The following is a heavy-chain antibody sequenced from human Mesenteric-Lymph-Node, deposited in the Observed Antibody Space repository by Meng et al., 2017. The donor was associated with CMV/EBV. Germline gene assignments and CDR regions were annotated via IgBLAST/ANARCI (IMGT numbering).Heavy chain of an antibody. CDR2: IYYSGST. J-gene: IGHJ4*02. V-gene: IGHV4-39*07. Sequence: SETLSLTCTVSGGSISSSSYYWGWIRQPPGKGLEWIRSIYYSGSTYYNPSLKSRVTISVDTSKNQFSLKLSSVTAADTAAYYCARQYCSSTSCYTRDYWGQGTLVTVSS. CDR1: GGSISSSSYY. CDR3: ARQYCSSTSCYTRDY. D-gene: IGHD2-2*02.